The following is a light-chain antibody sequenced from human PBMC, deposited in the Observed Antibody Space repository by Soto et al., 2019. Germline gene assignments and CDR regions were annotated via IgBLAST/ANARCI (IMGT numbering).Light chain of an antibody. CDR1: QSISSW. CDR3: QQCYSYPPT. Sequence: DIQMTQSPPTLSASVGDRVTITCRASQSISSWLAWYQQKPGKAPKVLIYKASNLQSGVPSRFSGSGSGTEFTLTISCLQPDDFATYYCQQCYSYPPTFGQGTTVDIK. J-gene: IGKJ1*01. CDR2: KAS. V-gene: IGKV1-5*03.